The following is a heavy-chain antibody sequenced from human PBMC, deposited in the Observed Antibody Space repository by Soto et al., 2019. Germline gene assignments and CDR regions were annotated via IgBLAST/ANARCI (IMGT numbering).Heavy chain of an antibody. J-gene: IGHJ4*02. D-gene: IGHD3-16*01. CDR2: IIPIFGTA. Sequence: QVQLVQSGAEVKKPGSSVKVSCKASGGTFSSYAIDWVRQAPGHGLEWMGGIIPIFGTADYAQKFQGRVTITADESTRTADMALSSLRAEDTAVYYCARGQTGGGWGYYFDYWGQGTLVTVSS. CDR1: GGTFSSYA. CDR3: ARGQTGGGWGYYFDY. V-gene: IGHV1-69*12.